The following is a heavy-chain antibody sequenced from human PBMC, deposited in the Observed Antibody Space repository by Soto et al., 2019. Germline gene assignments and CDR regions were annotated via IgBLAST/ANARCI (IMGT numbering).Heavy chain of an antibody. V-gene: IGHV3-11*01. D-gene: IGHD3-3*01. CDR2: ISSSGSTI. J-gene: IGHJ6*02. CDR3: AREGGPYYDLWSGYLKFSEYYYYYGMDV. Sequence: GGSLRLSCAASGFTFSDYYMSWIRQAPGKGLEWVSYISSSGSTIYYADSVKGRFTISRDNAKNSLYLQMNSLRAEDTAVYYCAREGGPYYDLWSGYLKFSEYYYYYGMDVWGQGTTVTVSS. CDR1: GFTFSDYY.